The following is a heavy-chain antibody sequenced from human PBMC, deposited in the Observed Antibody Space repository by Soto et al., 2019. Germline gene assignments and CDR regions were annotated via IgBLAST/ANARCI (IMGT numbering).Heavy chain of an antibody. V-gene: IGHV3-23*01. J-gene: IGHJ4*02. CDR2: ITGSGAST. Sequence: GGSLRLSCAASGFTFSSSAMSWVRQAPGKGLEWVSAITGSGASTYYADSVKGRFTISRDNSKNTLYLQMNSLRAEDTALYYCATRYSYIDYWGQGALVTVSS. CDR1: GFTFSSSA. D-gene: IGHD5-18*01. CDR3: ATRYSYIDY.